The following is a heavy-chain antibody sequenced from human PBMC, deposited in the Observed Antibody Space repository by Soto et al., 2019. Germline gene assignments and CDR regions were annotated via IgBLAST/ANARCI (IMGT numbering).Heavy chain of an antibody. CDR2: IYHSGST. V-gene: IGHV4-30-2*02. D-gene: IGHD2-15*01. CDR3: AGGDARVVAANDY. CDR1: GGSICSGGYS. J-gene: IGHJ4*02. Sequence: SETLSLTCAVSGGSICSGGYSWSWIRQPPGKGLEWIGYIYHSGSTYYNPSLKSRVTISVDTSKNQFSLKLSSVTAADTAVYYCAGGDARVVAANDYWCQGTLVTVSS.